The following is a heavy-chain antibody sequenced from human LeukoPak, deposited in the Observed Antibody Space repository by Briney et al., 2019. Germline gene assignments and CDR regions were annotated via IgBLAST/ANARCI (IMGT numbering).Heavy chain of an antibody. CDR3: ARAYGNNGMDV. V-gene: IGHV3-53*01. D-gene: IGHD4-11*01. Sequence: GGSLRLSCAASGFSVSSTFMTWVRQAPGKGLEWVSVLCGGYANYTDSVEGRFTVSRDTSKNTLYLQMNSLRADDTALYYCARAYGNNGMDVWGRGTTVTVSS. CDR1: GFSVSSTF. J-gene: IGHJ6*02. CDR2: LCGGYA.